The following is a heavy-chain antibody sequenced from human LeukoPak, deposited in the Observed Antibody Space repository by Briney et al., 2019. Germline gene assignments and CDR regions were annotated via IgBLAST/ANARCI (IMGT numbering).Heavy chain of an antibody. CDR1: GYTFTGYY. J-gene: IGHJ4*02. V-gene: IGHV1-2*02. Sequence: ASVKVSCKASGYTFTGYYMHWVRQAPGQGLEWMGWINPNSGCTNYAQKFQGRVTMTRDTSISTAYMELSRLRSDDTAVYYCARMTPPIVGATMGYWGQGTLVTVSS. CDR2: INPNSGCT. D-gene: IGHD1-26*01. CDR3: ARMTPPIVGATMGY.